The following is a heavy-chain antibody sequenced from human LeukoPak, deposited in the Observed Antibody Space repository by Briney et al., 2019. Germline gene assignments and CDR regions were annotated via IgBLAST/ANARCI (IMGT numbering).Heavy chain of an antibody. CDR1: GYTFTKYG. J-gene: IGHJ4*02. D-gene: IGHD5-18*01. V-gene: IGHV1-18*01. CDR2: ISTYNGNT. Sequence: ASVKVSCKASGYTFTKYGITWVRQAPGQGLEWMGWISTYNGNTNYAQKFQGRVTITRDTSASTAYMELSSLRSEDAAVYYCASGIQLWLPIDYWGQGTLVTVSS. CDR3: ASGIQLWLPIDY.